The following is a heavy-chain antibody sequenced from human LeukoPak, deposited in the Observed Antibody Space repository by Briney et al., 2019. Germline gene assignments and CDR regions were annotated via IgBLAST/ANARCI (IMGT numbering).Heavy chain of an antibody. CDR2: ISVYNGNT. J-gene: IGHJ5*02. Sequence: ASVKVSCKASGYIFTSYGISWVRQAPGQGLEWMGWISVYNGNTNYPQRLQGRVTMTTDTSTTTAYMELRSLRSDDTAVYYCARDINGYYHDSHRYYPTDLWGQGTLVTVSS. V-gene: IGHV1-18*01. D-gene: IGHD3-22*01. CDR1: GYIFTSYG. CDR3: ARDINGYYHDSHRYYPTDL.